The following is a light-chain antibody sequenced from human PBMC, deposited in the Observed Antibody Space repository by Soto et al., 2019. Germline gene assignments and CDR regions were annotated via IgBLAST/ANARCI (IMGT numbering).Light chain of an antibody. Sequence: DIQMTQSPSTLSGSLGGRVTITCRASQTISSWLAWYQQKPGKAPKLLIYKASTLKSGVPSRFSGSGSGTEFTLTISSLQPDDFATYYCQHYNSYSEAFDQGTKVDIK. CDR3: QHYNSYSEA. CDR2: KAS. CDR1: QTISSW. J-gene: IGKJ1*01. V-gene: IGKV1-5*03.